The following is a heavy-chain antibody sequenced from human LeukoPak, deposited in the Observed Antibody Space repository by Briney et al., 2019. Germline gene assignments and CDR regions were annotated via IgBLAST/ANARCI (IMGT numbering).Heavy chain of an antibody. Sequence: GGSLRLSCAASGFTFSSYGMHWARQAPGKGLEWVAVISYDGSNKYYADSVKGRFTISRDNSKDTLYLQMNSLRAEDTAVYYCAKDYVVGAAAAPFFDYWGQGTLVTVSS. V-gene: IGHV3-30*18. CDR2: ISYDGSNK. J-gene: IGHJ4*02. CDR3: AKDYVVGAAAAPFFDY. D-gene: IGHD1-26*01. CDR1: GFTFSSYG.